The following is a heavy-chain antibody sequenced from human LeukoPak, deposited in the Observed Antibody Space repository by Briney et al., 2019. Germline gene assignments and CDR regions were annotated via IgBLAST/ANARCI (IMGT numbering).Heavy chain of an antibody. Sequence: SETLSLTCTVSGGSISSYYWSWIRQPPGKGLEWIGYIYYSGSTNYNPSLKSRVTISVDTSKNQFSLKLSSVTAADTAVYYCAKYPWAGSLLWFDPWGQGTLVTVSS. CDR3: AKYPWAGSLLWFDP. CDR2: IYYSGST. CDR1: GGSISSYY. D-gene: IGHD3-10*01. V-gene: IGHV4-59*08. J-gene: IGHJ5*02.